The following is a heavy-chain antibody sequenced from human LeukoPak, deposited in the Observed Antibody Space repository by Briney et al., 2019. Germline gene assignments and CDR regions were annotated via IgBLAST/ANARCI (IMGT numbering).Heavy chain of an antibody. CDR2: IKSKPDGGTT. D-gene: IGHD3-9*01. CDR1: GFTFSNAW. CDR3: TTLFAGFFDY. V-gene: IGHV3-15*01. J-gene: IGHJ4*02. Sequence: PGGSLRLSCAASGFTFSNAWMSWVRQAPGKGLEWVGSIKSKPDGGTTDYAAPVKGRFTISRDDSKNTLYLQMNSLKTEDSAVYYCTTLFAGFFDYWGQGTLVTVSS.